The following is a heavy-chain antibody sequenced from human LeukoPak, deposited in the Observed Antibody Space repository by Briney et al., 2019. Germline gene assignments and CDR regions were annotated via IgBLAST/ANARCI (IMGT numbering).Heavy chain of an antibody. CDR1: GFTFSNYW. CDR2: IKYDGNEE. J-gene: IGHJ4*02. V-gene: IGHV3-7*01. D-gene: IGHD1-14*01. CDR3: KSGGAAPGSFDY. Sequence: GGSLRLSCAASGFTFSNYWMSWMRQAPGKGLEWVANIKYDGNEEYYVDSVRGRFTISRDNAKNSLYLQLNSLRVEDTAVYYCKSGGAAPGSFDYWGQGTLVTVSP.